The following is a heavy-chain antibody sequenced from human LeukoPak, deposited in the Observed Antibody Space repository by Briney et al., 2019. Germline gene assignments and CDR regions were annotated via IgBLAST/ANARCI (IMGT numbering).Heavy chain of an antibody. CDR2: INPNSGGT. CDR1: GYTFTGYY. CDR3: ARGIYDSSDFEYFQD. J-gene: IGHJ1*01. Sequence: ASVKVSCKASGYTFTGYYMHWVRQAPGQGRDWMGWINPNSGGTNYAQKFQGRVTLTRDTSISTAYMELSRLRSDDTAAYYCARGIYDSSDFEYFQDWGQGTLVTVSS. V-gene: IGHV1-2*02. D-gene: IGHD3-22*01.